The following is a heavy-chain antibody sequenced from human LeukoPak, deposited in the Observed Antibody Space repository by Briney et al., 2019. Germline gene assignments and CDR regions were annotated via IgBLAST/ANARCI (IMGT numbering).Heavy chain of an antibody. CDR2: INHSGST. V-gene: IGHV4-34*01. Sequence: SETLSLTCTVSSYSINSGYYWSWIRQPPGKGLEWIGEINHSGSTNYNPSLKSRVTISVDTSKNQFSLKLSSVTAADTAVYYCARGRRIQLWPKRGAFDIWGQGTMVTVSS. CDR3: ARGRRIQLWPKRGAFDI. D-gene: IGHD5-18*01. CDR1: SYSINSGYY. J-gene: IGHJ3*02.